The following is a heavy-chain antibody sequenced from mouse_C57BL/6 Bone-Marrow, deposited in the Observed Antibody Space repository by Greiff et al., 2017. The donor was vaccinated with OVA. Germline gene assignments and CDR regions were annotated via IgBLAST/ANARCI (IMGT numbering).Heavy chain of an antibody. J-gene: IGHJ2*01. CDR1: GYAFSSSW. Sequence: QVQLQQSGPELVKPGASVKISCKASGYAFSSSWMNWVKQRPGKGLEWIGRIYPGDGDTNYNGKFKGKATLTADKSSSTAYMQLSSLTSEDSAVYFGARGDYGSSWHYFDYWGQGTTLTVSS. V-gene: IGHV1-82*01. D-gene: IGHD1-1*01. CDR2: IYPGDGDT. CDR3: ARGDYGSSWHYFDY.